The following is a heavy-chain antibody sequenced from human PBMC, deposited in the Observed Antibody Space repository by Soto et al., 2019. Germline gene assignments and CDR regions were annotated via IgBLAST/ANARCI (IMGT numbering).Heavy chain of an antibody. CDR2: IYSNDNT. Sequence: PSETLSLTCTVSGGSVSSNSYSWGWVRQSPGKGLEWIGTIYSNDNTHYNPSLKSRVTISVDTSKNQVSLKLTSVTAADTAVYYCTRDVINITHDARAMDVWGQGTTVTVSS. J-gene: IGHJ6*02. CDR3: TRDVINITHDARAMDV. V-gene: IGHV4-39*07. CDR1: GGSVSSNSYS.